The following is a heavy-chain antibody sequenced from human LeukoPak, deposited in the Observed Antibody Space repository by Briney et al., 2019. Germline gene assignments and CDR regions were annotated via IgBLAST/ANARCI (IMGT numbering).Heavy chain of an antibody. J-gene: IGHJ6*03. Sequence: GGSLRLSCAASGFTFSDYYMSWIRQAPGKVLEWVSYISSSGSTIYYADSVKGRFTISRDNAKNSLYLQMNSLRAEDTAVYYCARASMVATGYYYMDVWGQGTLVTVSS. CDR1: GFTFSDYY. CDR2: ISSSGSTI. D-gene: IGHD5-12*01. V-gene: IGHV3-11*01. CDR3: ARASMVATGYYYMDV.